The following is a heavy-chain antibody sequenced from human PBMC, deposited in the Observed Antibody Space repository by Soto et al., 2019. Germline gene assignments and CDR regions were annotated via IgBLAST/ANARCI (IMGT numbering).Heavy chain of an antibody. CDR1: GGSISSYY. D-gene: IGHD6-13*01. J-gene: IGHJ4*02. CDR3: ARRGAAGTIYFDF. CDR2: IYYSGST. V-gene: IGHV4-59*08. Sequence: SETLSLTCTVSGGSISSYYWSWIRQPPGKGLEWIGYIYYSGSTNYNPSLKSRVTISVDTSKNQFSLKLSSVTAADTAVYYCARRGAAGTIYFDFWGQGALVTVSS.